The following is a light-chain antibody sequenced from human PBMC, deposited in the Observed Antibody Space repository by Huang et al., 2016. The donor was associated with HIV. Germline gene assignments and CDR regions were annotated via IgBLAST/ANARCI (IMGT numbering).Light chain of an antibody. V-gene: IGKV3-15*01. Sequence: EIVMTQSPASLSVSPGERVTLSCRASQSVSSNLAWYQKKPGHAPRLLIYGASTMATDIPARLSGSWSGTEFTLTISSLQSEDFAVYYCQQYANWPPAFTVGQGTKLEMK. CDR2: GAS. CDR1: QSVSSN. CDR3: QQYANWPPAFT. J-gene: IGKJ2*01.